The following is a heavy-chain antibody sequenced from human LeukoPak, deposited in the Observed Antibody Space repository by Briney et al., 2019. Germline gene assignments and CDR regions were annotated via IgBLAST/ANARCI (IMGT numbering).Heavy chain of an antibody. CDR3: ARGGLYVDP. CDR1: GYHFTCYW. Sequence: GGALQISCKGSGYHFTCYWMGWVRQLPGKGLEWMGIIYPGDSDTRYSPSFQGQVTISADKSISTAYLQWSSLKASDTAMYYCARGGLYVDPWGQGTLVTVSS. J-gene: IGHJ5*02. CDR2: IYPGDSDT. D-gene: IGHD2-8*01. V-gene: IGHV5-51*01.